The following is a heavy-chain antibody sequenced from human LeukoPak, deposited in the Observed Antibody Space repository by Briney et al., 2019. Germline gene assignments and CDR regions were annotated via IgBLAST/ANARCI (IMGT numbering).Heavy chain of an antibody. D-gene: IGHD3/OR15-3a*01. CDR1: GYTFTGYY. J-gene: IGHJ4*02. CDR3: ARGMWDDLIFDY. Sequence: ASVKVSCKASGYTFTGYYMHWVRQAPGQGLEWMGRINPNSGGTNYAQKFQGRVTMTRDTSISTAYMELSRLRSDDTAAYYCARGMWDDLIFDYWGQGTLVTVSS. CDR2: INPNSGGT. V-gene: IGHV1-2*06.